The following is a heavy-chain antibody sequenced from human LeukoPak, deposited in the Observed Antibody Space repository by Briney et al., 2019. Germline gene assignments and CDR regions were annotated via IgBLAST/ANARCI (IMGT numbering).Heavy chain of an antibody. CDR3: AKEYVIGVTGTVAFDY. CDR1: GFTFSSYA. J-gene: IGHJ4*02. CDR2: ISYDGSNK. D-gene: IGHD6-19*01. V-gene: IGHV3-30-3*01. Sequence: GGSLRLSCAASGFTFSSYAMHRVRQAPGKGLEWVAVISYDGSNKYYADSVKGRFTISRDNSKNTLYLQMNSLRAEDTAVYYCAKEYVIGVTGTVAFDYWGQGTVVTVSS.